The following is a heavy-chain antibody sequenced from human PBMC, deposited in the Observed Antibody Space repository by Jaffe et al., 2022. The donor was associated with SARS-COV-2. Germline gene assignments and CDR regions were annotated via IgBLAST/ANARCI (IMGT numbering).Heavy chain of an antibody. J-gene: IGHJ6*02. CDR1: GFTVSSNY. V-gene: IGHV3-53*04. CDR3: ARVIAARPPRGSYYGMDV. D-gene: IGHD6-6*01. CDR2: IYSGGST. Sequence: EVQLVESGGGLVQPGGSLRLSCAASGFTVSSNYMSWVRQAPGKGLEWVSVIYSGGSTYYADSVKGRFTISRHNSKNTLYLQMNSLRAEDTAVYYCARVIAARPPRGSYYGMDVWGQGTTVTVSS.